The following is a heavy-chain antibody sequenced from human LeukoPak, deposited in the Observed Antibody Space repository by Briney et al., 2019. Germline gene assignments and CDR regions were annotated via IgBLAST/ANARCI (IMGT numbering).Heavy chain of an antibody. V-gene: IGHV3-23*01. Sequence: GGSLRLSCAASGFTFSSYAMSWVRQAPGKGLEWVSGFSVSDQTTYYADSVKGRFTISRDNSKNALYLQMNSLRAEDTAVYYCAKGKYSSSWYYDYWGQGTLVTVSS. CDR1: GFTFSSYA. J-gene: IGHJ4*02. D-gene: IGHD6-13*01. CDR2: FSVSDQTT. CDR3: AKGKYSSSWYYDY.